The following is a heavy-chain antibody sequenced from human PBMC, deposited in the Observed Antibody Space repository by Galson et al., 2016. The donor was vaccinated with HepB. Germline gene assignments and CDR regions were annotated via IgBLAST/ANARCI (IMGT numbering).Heavy chain of an antibody. CDR2: INFSGST. CDR1: AGSLITTTYY. Sequence: SETLSLTCTLAAGSLITTTYYCSWIRQPPGKGLDWIGSINFSGSTHNNPSLESRFTITVDTAKNQFFLELRSVTAPDTAVYYCARHTWRITTPNWFDPWGQGTLVTVSS. CDR3: ARHTWRITTPNWFDP. V-gene: IGHV4-39*01. J-gene: IGHJ5*02. D-gene: IGHD4-11*01.